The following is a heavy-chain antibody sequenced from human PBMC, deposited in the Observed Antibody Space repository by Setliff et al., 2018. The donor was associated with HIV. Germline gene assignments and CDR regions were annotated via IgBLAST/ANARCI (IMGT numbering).Heavy chain of an antibody. CDR3: ATGVVPDYDY. CDR2: VDPEDGQT. D-gene: IGHD3-3*01. J-gene: IGHJ4*02. CDR1: GYTFRDFY. Sequence: ASVKVSCKASGYTFRDFYMHWVQQAPGKGFEWMGRVDPEDGQTIFAKKFQDRVTLTADTSTETAYPEGSSLRSDDTAVYYCATGVVPDYDYWGQGTLVTVSS. V-gene: IGHV1-69-2*01.